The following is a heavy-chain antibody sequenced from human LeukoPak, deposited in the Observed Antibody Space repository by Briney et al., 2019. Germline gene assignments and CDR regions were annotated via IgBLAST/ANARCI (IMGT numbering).Heavy chain of an antibody. CDR1: ASTFSSYS. D-gene: IGHD3-10*01. CDR2: ISSSSSYI. J-gene: IGHJ4*02. CDR3: ASSSGYYGSGSLEIDY. V-gene: IGHV3-21*01. Sequence: GGSLRLSCAVSASTFSSYSMNSVRQAPGKGLEWVSSISSSSSYIYYADSVKGRFTISRDNAKNSLYLQMNSLRAEDTAVYYCASSSGYYGSGSLEIDYWGQGTLVTVSS.